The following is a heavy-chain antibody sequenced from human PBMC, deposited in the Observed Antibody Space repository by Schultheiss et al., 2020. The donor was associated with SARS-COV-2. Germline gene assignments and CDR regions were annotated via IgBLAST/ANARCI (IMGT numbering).Heavy chain of an antibody. J-gene: IGHJ4*02. D-gene: IGHD5-18*01. CDR1: GDSVSSNSAA. Sequence: SQTLSLTCAISGDSVSSNSAAWNWIRQSPSRGLEWLGRTYYRSKWYNDYAVSVKSRITINPDTSKNQFSLKLSSVTAADTAVYYCARGRARRGFSYVYYMGVGDFDYWGQGTLVTVSS. CDR3: ARGRARRGFSYVYYMGVGDFDY. CDR2: TYYRSKWYN. V-gene: IGHV6-1*01.